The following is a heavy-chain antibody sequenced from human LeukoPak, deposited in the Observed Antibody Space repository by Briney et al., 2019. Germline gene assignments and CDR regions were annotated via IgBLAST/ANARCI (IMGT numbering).Heavy chain of an antibody. CDR2: ISGNGGRT. Sequence: GGSLRLSCAASGFTFSILDMSWVRQAPGKGLEWVSAISGNGGRTYYADSVKGRFTISRDNAKNTLYLQMNSLRAEDTAVYYCARARTYDFWSGYLGWFDPWGQGTLVTVSS. CDR1: GFTFSILD. D-gene: IGHD3-3*01. J-gene: IGHJ5*02. CDR3: ARARTYDFWSGYLGWFDP. V-gene: IGHV3-23*01.